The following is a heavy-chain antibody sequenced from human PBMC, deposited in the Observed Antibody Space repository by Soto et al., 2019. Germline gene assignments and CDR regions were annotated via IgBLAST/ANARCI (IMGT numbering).Heavy chain of an antibody. D-gene: IGHD3-22*01. CDR1: GGSISSYY. V-gene: IGHV4-59*01. J-gene: IGHJ6*02. Sequence: SETLSLTCTVSGGSISSYYWSWIRQPPGKGLEWIGSIYYSGSTNYNPSLKSRVTISVDSESQFSLKLSSVTAADTAVYFFARFIYYFDISGYYTETEYYYGMDVWGQGTTVTVSS. CDR3: ARFIYYFDISGYYTETEYYYGMDV. CDR2: IYYSGST.